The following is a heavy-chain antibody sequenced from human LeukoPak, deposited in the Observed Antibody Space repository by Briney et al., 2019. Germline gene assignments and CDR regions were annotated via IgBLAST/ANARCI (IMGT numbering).Heavy chain of an antibody. Sequence: SETLSLTGAVSGGSVSSGGYSWSWIRHPPGRGLEWIAYIYPSGSSYYNPSLMSRVTISVNRSKNQFSLKLTSVTAADTAVYYCARGVVAYYYDSSTYYDSWGQGALVTVSS. D-gene: IGHD3-22*01. CDR2: IYPSGSS. J-gene: IGHJ5*01. CDR3: ARGVVAYYYDSSTYYDS. CDR1: GGSVSSGGYS. V-gene: IGHV4-30-2*01.